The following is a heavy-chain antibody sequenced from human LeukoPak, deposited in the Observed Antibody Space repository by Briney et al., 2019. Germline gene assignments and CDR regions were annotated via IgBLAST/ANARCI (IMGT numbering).Heavy chain of an antibody. D-gene: IGHD3-10*01. CDR3: AKDLPPWFGETNFDY. CDR2: ISGSGGST. J-gene: IGHJ4*02. V-gene: IGHV3-23*01. Sequence: GGSLRLSCAASGFTFSSYTMSWVRQAPGRGLEWVLAISGSGGSTYYADSVKGRFTISRDNSKNTLYLQMNSLRAEDTAVYYCAKDLPPWFGETNFDYWGQGTLVTVSS. CDR1: GFTFSSYT.